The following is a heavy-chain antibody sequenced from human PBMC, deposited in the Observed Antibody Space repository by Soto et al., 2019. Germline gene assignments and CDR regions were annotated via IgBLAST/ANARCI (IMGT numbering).Heavy chain of an antibody. V-gene: IGHV1-69*13. D-gene: IGHD5-18*01. CDR2: IIPIFGTA. Sequence: SVKVSCKASGGTFSSYAISWVRQAPGQGLEWMGGIIPIFGTANYAQKFQGRVTITADESTSTAYMELSSLRSEDTAVYYCARAYCSSTRLGYSYGYCYFDYWGQGTLVTVSS. J-gene: IGHJ4*02. CDR3: ARAYCSSTRLGYSYGYCYFDY. CDR1: GGTFSSYA.